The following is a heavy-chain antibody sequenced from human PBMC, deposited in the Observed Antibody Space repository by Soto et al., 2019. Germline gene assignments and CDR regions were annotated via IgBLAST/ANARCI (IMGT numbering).Heavy chain of an antibody. CDR3: VTGYDSSGHPVGGHY. CDR1: GFTFSSYA. CDR2: ISSNGGST. J-gene: IGHJ4*02. Sequence: PGGSLRLSCSASGFTFSSYAMHWVRQAPGKGLEYVSAISSNGGSTYYADSVKGRFTISRDNSKNTLYLQMSSLRAEDTAVYYCVTGYDSSGHPVGGHYWGQGTLVTVPS. D-gene: IGHD3-22*01. V-gene: IGHV3-64D*08.